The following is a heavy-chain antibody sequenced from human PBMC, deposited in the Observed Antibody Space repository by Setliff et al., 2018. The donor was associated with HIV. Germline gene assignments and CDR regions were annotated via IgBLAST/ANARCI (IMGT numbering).Heavy chain of an antibody. V-gene: IGHV1-18*03. CDR3: ARDGEYQVLHYYYSGMDV. J-gene: IGHJ6*02. Sequence: ASVKVSCKASGYTFTRYGISWVRQAPGQGLEWMGWISANNGNTKYAQRLQGRVTMTTDTSTSTAYMDLRSLRSDDMAVYFCARDGEYQVLHYYYSGMDVWGQGTTVTVS. D-gene: IGHD2-2*01. CDR1: GYTFTRYG. CDR2: ISANNGNT.